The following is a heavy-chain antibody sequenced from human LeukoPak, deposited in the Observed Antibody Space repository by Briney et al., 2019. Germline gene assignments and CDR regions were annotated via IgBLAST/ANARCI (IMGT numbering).Heavy chain of an antibody. Sequence: PSETLSLTCTVSGDSISSGDYYWSWIRQPAGQGLVWIGRISSSGSTNYNPSLKSRVTISVDTSKNQFSLKLSSVTAADTAVYFCARGPYSYDSSGAFDIWGQGAMVTVSS. V-gene: IGHV4-61*02. CDR3: ARGPYSYDSSGAFDI. D-gene: IGHD3-22*01. CDR2: ISSSGST. J-gene: IGHJ3*02. CDR1: GDSISSGDYY.